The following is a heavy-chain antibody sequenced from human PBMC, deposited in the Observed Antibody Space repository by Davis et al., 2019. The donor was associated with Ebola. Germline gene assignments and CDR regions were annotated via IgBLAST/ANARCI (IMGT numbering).Heavy chain of an antibody. Sequence: ASVKVSCKASGNTFPRSAISWLRQAPGQGLEWMGWRSVHDDHTNYADKIQGRVTMTTDTSTRTSYMELRSLRSDDTAVYYCATTLSREHDAFDVWGQGTQVTVS. D-gene: IGHD1/OR15-1a*01. CDR1: GNTFPRSA. CDR2: RSVHDDHT. J-gene: IGHJ3*01. CDR3: ATTLSREHDAFDV. V-gene: IGHV1-18*01.